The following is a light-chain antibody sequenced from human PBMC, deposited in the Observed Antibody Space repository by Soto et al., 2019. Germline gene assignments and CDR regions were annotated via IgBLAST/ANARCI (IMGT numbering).Light chain of an antibody. CDR3: QQYNHWPLT. J-gene: IGKJ4*01. Sequence: EIVLTQSPGTLSLSPGERATLSCRASQSVSSNLAWYQQKPGQAPRLLIYGASSRATGIPVRFSGSGFGTEFTLTISSLQSEDLAVYYCQQYNHWPLTFGGGTKVDIK. CDR2: GAS. CDR1: QSVSSN. V-gene: IGKV3-15*01.